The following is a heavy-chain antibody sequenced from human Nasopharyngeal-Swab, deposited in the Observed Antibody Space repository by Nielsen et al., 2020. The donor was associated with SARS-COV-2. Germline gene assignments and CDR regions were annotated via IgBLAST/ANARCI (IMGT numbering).Heavy chain of an antibody. CDR2: MNPNSGNT. D-gene: IGHD6-6*01. CDR3: ARGHIEASPAWTQFYYYYYMDV. J-gene: IGHJ6*03. Sequence: WVRQAPGRGLEGLGWMNPNSGNTGYAQKFQGRVTMTRNTSRSTAYMELSSLRSEDTAVYYYARGHIEASPAWTQFYYYYYMDVWGKGTTVTVSS. V-gene: IGHV1-8*01.